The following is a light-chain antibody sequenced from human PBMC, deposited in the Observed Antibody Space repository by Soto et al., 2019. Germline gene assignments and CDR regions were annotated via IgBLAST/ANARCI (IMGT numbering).Light chain of an antibody. CDR1: QSISSW. CDR3: QHFNSYPWT. V-gene: IGKV1-5*03. CDR2: KAS. Sequence: IQMPQSPTTLSATVGDRVTITCRASQSISSWLAWYQQKPGKAPKLLINKASSLESGVPSRFSGSGSGTEFTLTISSLQPDDFATYYCQHFNSYPWTFGQGTKVDI. J-gene: IGKJ1*01.